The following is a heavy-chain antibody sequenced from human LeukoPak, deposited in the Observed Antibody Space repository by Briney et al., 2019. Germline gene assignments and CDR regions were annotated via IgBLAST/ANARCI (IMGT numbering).Heavy chain of an antibody. D-gene: IGHD2-2*02. CDR3: ARRGFQLVYDY. J-gene: IGHJ4*02. CDR2: IYNDGNT. CDR1: GFTVNNNH. V-gene: IGHV3-66*01. Sequence: GSLRLSCVASGFTVNNNHESWVRQAPGKGLEWVSIIYNDGNTYYADSVKGRFTISRDNSMNTLHLQMNSLRAEDTAVYYCARRGFQLVYDYWGQGTLVTVSS.